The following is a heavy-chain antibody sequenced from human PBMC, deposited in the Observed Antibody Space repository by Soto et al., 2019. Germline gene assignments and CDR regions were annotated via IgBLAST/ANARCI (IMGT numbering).Heavy chain of an antibody. Sequence: QVQRVQYGAEEKKPGASVKVSCKASGYTFTNYAMHWVRQAPGQRLEWMGWINAGNDNTKYSKKFQGRVTITRDTSVSTAYLQLSSMRSEDTAMYYCARGFPLWLDTWGQGTLVTVTS. CDR3: ARGFPLWLDT. J-gene: IGHJ5*02. D-gene: IGHD3-16*02. V-gene: IGHV1-3*05. CDR1: GYTFTNYA. CDR2: INAGNDNT.